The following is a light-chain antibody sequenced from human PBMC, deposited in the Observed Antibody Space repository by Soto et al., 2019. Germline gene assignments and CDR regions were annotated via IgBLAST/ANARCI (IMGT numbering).Light chain of an antibody. Sequence: QSALTQPPSAAGSPGQSVTISCTGTSTDVGGYNYVSWYQQYPGKAPKLMIYEVSKRPSGVPDRFSGSKSGNTASLTVSGLQAEDEADYYCSSYTTNITPVVFGGGTQLTVL. CDR1: STDVGGYNY. V-gene: IGLV2-8*01. J-gene: IGLJ2*01. CDR3: SSYTTNITPVV. CDR2: EVS.